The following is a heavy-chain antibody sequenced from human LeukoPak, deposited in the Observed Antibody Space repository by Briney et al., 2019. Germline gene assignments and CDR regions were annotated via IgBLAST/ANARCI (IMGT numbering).Heavy chain of an antibody. CDR2: ITAGGYI. CDR3: ARLLTSYYYMDD. CDR1: GFTFSSYS. V-gene: IGHV3-21*01. J-gene: IGHJ6*03. Sequence: GGSLRLSCATSGFTFSSYSMNWVRQAPGKGLEWVSSITAGGYIDYADSVKGRFTISRDNAKNSLYLQMNSLRAEDTAVYYCARLLTSYYYMDDWGKGTTVTVSS.